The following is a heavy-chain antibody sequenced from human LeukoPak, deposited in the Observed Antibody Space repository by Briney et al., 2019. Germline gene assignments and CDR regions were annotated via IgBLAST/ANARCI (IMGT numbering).Heavy chain of an antibody. CDR1: GFTFSSYW. CDR2: IKQDGSEK. Sequence: GGSLRLSCAASGFTFSSYWMSWVCQAPGKGLEWVANIKQDGSEKYYVDSVKGRFTISRDNAKNSLYLQMNSLRAEDTAVYYCASSYDFWSGYYTMPGAFDIWGQGTMVTVSS. V-gene: IGHV3-7*01. J-gene: IGHJ3*02. CDR3: ASSYDFWSGYYTMPGAFDI. D-gene: IGHD3-3*01.